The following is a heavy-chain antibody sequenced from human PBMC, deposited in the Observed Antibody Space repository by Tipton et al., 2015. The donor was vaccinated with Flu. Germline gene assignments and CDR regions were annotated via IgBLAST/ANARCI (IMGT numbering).Heavy chain of an antibody. CDR3: ARHATIAAAGTFDY. CDR2: VYYTGST. V-gene: IGHV4-59*08. CDR1: GGSISNYY. D-gene: IGHD6-13*01. J-gene: IGHJ4*02. Sequence: TLSLTCTVSGGSISNYYWSWFRQPPGKGVEWLGYVYYTGSTKDNPSLKSRVTISADTSKNQFSLKLSSVTAADTAVYYCARHATIAAAGTFDYWGQGTLVTVSS.